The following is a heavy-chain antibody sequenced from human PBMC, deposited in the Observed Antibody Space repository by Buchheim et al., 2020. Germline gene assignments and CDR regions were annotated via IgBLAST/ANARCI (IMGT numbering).Heavy chain of an antibody. CDR2: INHSGST. CDR1: GGSFSGYY. D-gene: IGHD4-17*01. V-gene: IGHV4-34*01. J-gene: IGHJ6*02. Sequence: QVQLQQWGAGLLKPSETLSLPCAVYGGSFSGYYWSWIRQPPGKGLEWIGEINHSGSTNYNPSLKSRVPIPAKTSKKHSSFKLSSVTAADTAVYYCARVRPPTVYYGMDVWGQGTT. CDR3: ARVRPPTVYYGMDV.